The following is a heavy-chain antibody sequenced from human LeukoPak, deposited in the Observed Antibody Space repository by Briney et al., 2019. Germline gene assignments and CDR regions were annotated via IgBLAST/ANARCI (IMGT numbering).Heavy chain of an antibody. D-gene: IGHD3-10*01. J-gene: IGHJ4*02. CDR1: GGTFSSYA. V-gene: IGHV1-18*01. CDR3: ARSDGSGSYYNGGDY. CDR2: ISAYNGNT. Sequence: ASVKVSCKASGGTFSSYAISWVRQAPGQGLEWMGWISAYNGNTNYAQKLQGRVTMTTDTSTSTAYMELRSLRSDDTAVYYCARSDGSGSYYNGGDYWGQGTLVTVSS.